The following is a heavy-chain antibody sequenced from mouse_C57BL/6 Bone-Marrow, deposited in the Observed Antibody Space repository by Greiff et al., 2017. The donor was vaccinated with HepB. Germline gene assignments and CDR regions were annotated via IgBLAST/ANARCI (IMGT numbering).Heavy chain of an antibody. CDR1: GYTFTSYW. D-gene: IGHD1-1*01. CDR2: IYPGSGST. J-gene: IGHJ2*01. V-gene: IGHV1-55*01. Sequence: QVQLQQPGAELVKPGASVKMSCKASGYTFTSYWIPWVKQRPGQGLEWIGGIYPGSGSTNYNATFKSKATLTVDTSSSTAYMHLSSLTSEDSAVYYCAREATVVAADWGQGTTLTVSS. CDR3: AREATVVAAD.